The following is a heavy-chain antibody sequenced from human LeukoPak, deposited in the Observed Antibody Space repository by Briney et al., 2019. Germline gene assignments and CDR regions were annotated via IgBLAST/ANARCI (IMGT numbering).Heavy chain of an antibody. Sequence: PSETLSLTCAVYGGSFSGYYWSWIRQPPGKGLEWIGEINQSGSTNYNPSLKSRVTISVDTSKNQFSLKLSSVTAADTAVYYCARFLTQEKVVVPAAIRPVYYFDYWGQGTLVTVSS. V-gene: IGHV4-34*01. CDR1: GGSFSGYY. CDR2: INQSGST. CDR3: ARFLTQEKVVVPAAIRPVYYFDY. D-gene: IGHD2-2*01. J-gene: IGHJ4*02.